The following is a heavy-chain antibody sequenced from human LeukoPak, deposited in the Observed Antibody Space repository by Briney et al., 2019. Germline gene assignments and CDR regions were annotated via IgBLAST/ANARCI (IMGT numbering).Heavy chain of an antibody. D-gene: IGHD4-17*01. J-gene: IGHJ3*02. CDR2: IRSKAYGGTT. CDR3: TRDPGAPTVTGEFDAFDI. Sequence: KPGGSLRLSCTASGFTFGDYAMSWFRQAPGKGLEWVGFIRSKAYGGTTEYAASVKGRFTISRDDSKSIAYLQMNSLKTEDTAVYYCTRDPGAPTVTGEFDAFDIWGQGTMVTVSS. CDR1: GFTFGDYA. V-gene: IGHV3-49*05.